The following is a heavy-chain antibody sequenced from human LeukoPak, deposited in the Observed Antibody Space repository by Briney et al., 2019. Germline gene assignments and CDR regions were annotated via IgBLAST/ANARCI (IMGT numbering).Heavy chain of an antibody. CDR2: MNPNSGNT. CDR1: GGTFSSYA. V-gene: IGHV1-8*02. CDR3: ARAYYYDSSGDFDY. Sequence: GSSVKVSCKASGGTFSSYAISWVRQATGQGLEWMGWMNPNSGNTGYAQKFQGRVTMTRNTSISTAYMELSSLRSEDTAVYYCARAYYYDSSGDFDYWGQGTLVTVSS. D-gene: IGHD3-22*01. J-gene: IGHJ4*02.